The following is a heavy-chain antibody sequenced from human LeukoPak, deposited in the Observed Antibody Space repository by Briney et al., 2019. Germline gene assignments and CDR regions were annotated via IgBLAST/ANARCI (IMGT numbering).Heavy chain of an antibody. D-gene: IGHD6-19*01. CDR1: GFTVSSNY. CDR3: ARFSGWYFGFDY. V-gene: IGHV3-53*01. Sequence: GGSLRLSCAASGFTVSSNYMSWVRQAPGKGLEWVSVIYSGGSTYYADSVKGRFTISRDNSKNTLYLQMNSLRAEDTAVYYCARFSGWYFGFDYWGQGTLVTVSS. J-gene: IGHJ4*02. CDR2: IYSGGST.